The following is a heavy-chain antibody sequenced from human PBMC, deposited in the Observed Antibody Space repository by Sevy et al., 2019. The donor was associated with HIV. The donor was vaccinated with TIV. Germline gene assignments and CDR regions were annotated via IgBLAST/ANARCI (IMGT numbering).Heavy chain of an antibody. D-gene: IGHD1-26*01. CDR2: IKQDGSEK. V-gene: IGHV3-7*01. CDR1: GFTLSSYW. J-gene: IGHJ4*02. Sequence: GGSLRLSCAASGFTLSSYWMSWVRQAPRKGLEWVANIKQDGSEKYYVNSVKGRFTISRDNAKNSLYLQMNSLRAEDTAVYYCARDRVSGSYSLFDYWGQGTLVTVSS. CDR3: ARDRVSGSYSLFDY.